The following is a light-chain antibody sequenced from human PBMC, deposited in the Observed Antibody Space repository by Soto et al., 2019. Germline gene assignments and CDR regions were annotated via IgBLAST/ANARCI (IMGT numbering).Light chain of an antibody. V-gene: IGKV3-20*01. Sequence: ERVLTHTPGTLSLSPGERATLSCRASRSLNTTDSPWYRQKPAPAPGLLTSGAASRAPDLPDRFSASGSGTDFALTIRRLEHEDVGANYCQQYISSLLT. J-gene: IGKJ4*01. CDR2: GAA. CDR3: QQYISSLLT. CDR1: RSLNTTD.